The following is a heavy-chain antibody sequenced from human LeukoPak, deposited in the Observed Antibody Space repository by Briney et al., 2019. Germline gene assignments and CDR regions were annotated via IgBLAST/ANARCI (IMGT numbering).Heavy chain of an antibody. CDR3: ATCSSTSCYKFANAFDI. CDR1: GGSISSGSYY. D-gene: IGHD2-2*02. J-gene: IGHJ3*02. Sequence: SETLSLTCTVSGGSISSGSYYWSWIRQPAGKGLGWIGRIYTSGSTNYNPSLKSRVTISVDTSKNQFSLKLSSVTAADTAVYYCATCSSTSCYKFANAFDIWGQGTMVTVSS. V-gene: IGHV4-61*02. CDR2: IYTSGST.